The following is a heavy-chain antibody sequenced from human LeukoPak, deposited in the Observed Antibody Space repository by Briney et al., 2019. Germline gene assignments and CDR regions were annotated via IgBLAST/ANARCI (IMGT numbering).Heavy chain of an antibody. Sequence: SETLSLTCAVYGGSFSGYYWSWIRQPPGEGLEWIGEINHSGSTNCNPSLKSRVTISVDTSKNQFSLKLSSVTAADTAVYYCAVAFKPDAFDIWGQGTMVTVSS. CDR2: INHSGST. CDR3: AVAFKPDAFDI. V-gene: IGHV4-34*01. CDR1: GGSFSGYY. J-gene: IGHJ3*02.